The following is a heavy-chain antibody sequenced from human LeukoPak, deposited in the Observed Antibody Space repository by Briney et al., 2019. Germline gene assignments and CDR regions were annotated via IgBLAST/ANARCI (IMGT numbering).Heavy chain of an antibody. J-gene: IGHJ4*02. Sequence: GGSLRLSCAASGFTFSSYAMSWVRQAPGKGLEWVSAISGCGGSTYYADSVKGRFTISRDNSKNTLYLQMNSLRAEDTAVYYCAKYSSGWYVYYFDYWGQGTLVTVSS. D-gene: IGHD6-19*01. V-gene: IGHV3-23*01. CDR3: AKYSSGWYVYYFDY. CDR1: GFTFSSYA. CDR2: ISGCGGST.